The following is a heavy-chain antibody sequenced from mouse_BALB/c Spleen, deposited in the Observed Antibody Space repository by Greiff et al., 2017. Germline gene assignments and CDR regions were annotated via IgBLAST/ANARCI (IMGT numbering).Heavy chain of an antibody. CDR3: VRNGDYGSSYSGFDY. CDR1: GFTFNTYA. CDR2: IRSISNNYAT. D-gene: IGHD1-1*01. J-gene: IGHJ2*01. Sequence: DVMLVESGGGLVQPKGSLKLSCAASGFTFNTYAMNWVRQAPGKGLEWVARIRSISNNYATYYADSVKDRFTISRDDSQSMLYLQMNNFKTEDTAMYYCVRNGDYGSSYSGFDYWGQGTTLTVSS. V-gene: IGHV10-1*02.